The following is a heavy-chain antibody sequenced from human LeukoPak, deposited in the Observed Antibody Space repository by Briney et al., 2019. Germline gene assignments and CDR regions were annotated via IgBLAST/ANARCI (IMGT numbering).Heavy chain of an antibody. V-gene: IGHV1-8*03. CDR1: GYTVTRYD. Sequence: GASVKVSCKASGYTVTRYDINWVREATGQGLEWMGWMNPNSGNTGYAQKFQGRVTITRNTSISTAYMELSSLSCDVTAVYSCPRARGSGYRRNWFEPWGQGTLVTVSS. D-gene: IGHD5-12*01. CDR2: MNPNSGNT. CDR3: PRARGSGYRRNWFEP. J-gene: IGHJ5*02.